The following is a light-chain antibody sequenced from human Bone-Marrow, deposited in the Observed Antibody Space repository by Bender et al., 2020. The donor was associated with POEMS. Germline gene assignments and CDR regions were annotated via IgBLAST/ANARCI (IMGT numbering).Light chain of an antibody. V-gene: IGLV1-44*01. CDR2: INN. CDR1: SSNIGTNP. J-gene: IGLJ3*02. Sequence: QSVLTQPPSASGTPGQRVTISCSGSSSNIGTNPVNWYQQLPGTAPKLLIYINNQRPSGVPDRFSGSKSGTSASLAIRGLPSEDEADYYWAAWEDSLNGWVFGGGTKLTVL. CDR3: AAWEDSLNGWV.